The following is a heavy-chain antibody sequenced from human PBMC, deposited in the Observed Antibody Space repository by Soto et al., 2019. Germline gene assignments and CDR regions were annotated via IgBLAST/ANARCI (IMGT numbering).Heavy chain of an antibody. D-gene: IGHD4-17*01. J-gene: IGHJ4*02. CDR2: INRHGGST. Sequence: EVQLVESGGGAVRPGGSLRLSCAASGFPFDDYGMSWVRQAPGKGLEWVSGINRHGGSTGYADSVKCLFTISRDNAKNSLHLHVHSLRAEDTAFYYGGRTPGYYGDFFDYWGQGTLVTVSA. CDR1: GFPFDDYG. V-gene: IGHV3-20*04. CDR3: GRTPGYYGDFFDY.